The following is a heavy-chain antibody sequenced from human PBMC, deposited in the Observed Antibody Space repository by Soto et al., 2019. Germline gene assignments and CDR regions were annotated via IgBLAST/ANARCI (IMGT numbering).Heavy chain of an antibody. CDR1: GYSFTSYW. Sequence: GESLKISCKGSGYSFTSYWIGWVRQMPGKGLEWMGIIYPGDSDTRYSPSFQGQVTISADKSISTAYLQWSSLKASDTAMYYCARHFSNLLYYYGMDVWGQGTTVTDSS. CDR3: ARHFSNLLYYYGMDV. V-gene: IGHV5-51*01. CDR2: IYPGDSDT. J-gene: IGHJ6*02. D-gene: IGHD4-4*01.